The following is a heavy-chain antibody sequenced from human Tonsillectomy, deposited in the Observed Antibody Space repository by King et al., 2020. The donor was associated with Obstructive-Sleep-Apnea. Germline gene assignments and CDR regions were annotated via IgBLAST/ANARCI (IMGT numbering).Heavy chain of an antibody. J-gene: IGHJ6*02. D-gene: IGHD1-26*01. CDR3: AKDVYSGSYISYYYGMDV. V-gene: IGHV3-30*18. CDR2: ISYDGSNK. CDR1: GFTFSSYG. Sequence: VQLVESGGGVVQPGRSLRLSCAASGFTFSSYGMHWVRQAPGKGLEWVAVISYDGSNKYYADSVKGRFPISRDNSKNPLYLQMNSLRAEDTAGYYCAKDVYSGSYISYYYGMDVWGQGTTVTVSS.